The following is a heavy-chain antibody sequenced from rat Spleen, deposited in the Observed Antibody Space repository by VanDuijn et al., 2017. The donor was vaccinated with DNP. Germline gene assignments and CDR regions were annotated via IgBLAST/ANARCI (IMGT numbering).Heavy chain of an antibody. V-gene: IGHV5-31*01. CDR2: ITSSGTNT. Sequence: EVQLVESGGDLVQPGRSLKLSCVASGFTFNNYWMTWIRQVPGKGLEWFASITSSGTNTYYRDSVKGRFTISRDDARSTLYLQMDSLRSEETATYYCARWNSGHFDYWGQGVMVPVSS. D-gene: IGHD4-3*01. CDR3: ARWNSGHFDY. CDR1: GFTFNNYW. J-gene: IGHJ2*01.